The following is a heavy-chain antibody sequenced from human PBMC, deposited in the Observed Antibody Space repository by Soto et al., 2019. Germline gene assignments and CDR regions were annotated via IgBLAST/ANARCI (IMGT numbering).Heavy chain of an antibody. CDR3: ARDQGGEGWKYVWVGYYYYGMDV. D-gene: IGHD3-16*01. CDR2: ISSSSSTI. CDR1: GFTFSSYS. Sequence: PGGSMRLSCAASGFTFSSYSMNWVRQAPGKGLEWVSYISSSSSTIYYADSVKGRFTISRDNAKNSLYLQMNSLRDEDTAVYYCARDQGGEGWKYVWVGYYYYGMDVWGQGTTVTVSS. J-gene: IGHJ6*02. V-gene: IGHV3-48*02.